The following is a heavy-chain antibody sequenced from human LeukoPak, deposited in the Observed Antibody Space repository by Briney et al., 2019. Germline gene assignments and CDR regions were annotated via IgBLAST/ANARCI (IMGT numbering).Heavy chain of an antibody. CDR1: GYTFTNYY. J-gene: IGHJ6*02. D-gene: IGHD1-26*01. CDR3: ARGVGSSPHYYYGMDV. CDR2: INPSGGST. V-gene: IGHV1-46*01. Sequence: GASVKVSCKASGYTFTNYYMHWVRQAPGQGPEWMGIINPSGGSTSYAPKFQGRVTMTRDTSTSTVYMELSSLRSDDTAVYYCARGVGSSPHYYYGMDVWGQGTTVTVSS.